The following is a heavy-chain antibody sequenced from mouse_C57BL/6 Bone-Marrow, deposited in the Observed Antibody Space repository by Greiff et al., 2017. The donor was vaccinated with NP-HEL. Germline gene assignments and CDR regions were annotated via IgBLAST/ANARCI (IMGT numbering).Heavy chain of an antibody. D-gene: IGHD2-3*01. V-gene: IGHV1-64*01. Sequence: QVQLQQPGAELVKPGASVKLSCKASGYTFTSYWMHWVKQRPGQGLEWIGMIHPNSGSTNSNEKFKSKATLTVDKSSSTAYMQLSSLTSEDSAVYYCARYDYWYFDVWGTGTTVTVSS. CDR2: IHPNSGST. J-gene: IGHJ1*03. CDR3: ARYDYWYFDV. CDR1: GYTFTSYW.